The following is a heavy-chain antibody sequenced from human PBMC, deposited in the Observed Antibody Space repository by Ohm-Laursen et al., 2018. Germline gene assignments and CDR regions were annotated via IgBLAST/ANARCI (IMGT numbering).Heavy chain of an antibody. D-gene: IGHD1-26*01. CDR1: GFTFSTYP. CDR3: ARGSGSLRHYFDY. Sequence: SLRLSCSASGFTFSTYPMHWVRQGPGKGVVWVSRADSGGSATSYADSVKGRFTISRDNAKNTLYLQMNSLRAEDTAVYYCARGSGSLRHYFDYWGQGTLVTVSS. CDR2: ADSGGSAT. V-gene: IGHV3-74*01. J-gene: IGHJ4*02.